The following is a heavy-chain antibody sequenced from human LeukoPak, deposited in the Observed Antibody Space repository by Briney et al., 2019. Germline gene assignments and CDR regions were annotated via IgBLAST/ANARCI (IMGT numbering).Heavy chain of an antibody. CDR3: ARHGLMGDSSGSFDY. CDR1: GGSISSYY. V-gene: IGHV4-4*09. D-gene: IGHD3-22*01. Sequence: SETLPLTCTVSGGSISSYYWSWIRQPPGKGLEWIGYIYTSGSTNYNPSLKSRVTISVDTSKNQFSLKLSSVTAADTAVYYCARHGLMGDSSGSFDYWGQGTLVTVSS. J-gene: IGHJ4*02. CDR2: IYTSGST.